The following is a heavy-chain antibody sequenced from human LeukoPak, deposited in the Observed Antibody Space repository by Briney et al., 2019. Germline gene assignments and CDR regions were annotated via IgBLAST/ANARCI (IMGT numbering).Heavy chain of an antibody. Sequence: PGGSLRLSCAASGFTFSSYAMSWVRQAPGKGLEWVAVIWNDGSNKYYADSVKGRFTISRDNSKNTLYLQMNSLRAEDTAVYSCARASGPFDYWGQGTLVTVSS. J-gene: IGHJ4*02. D-gene: IGHD3-10*01. CDR2: IWNDGSNK. CDR3: ARASGPFDY. CDR1: GFTFSSYA. V-gene: IGHV3-33*08.